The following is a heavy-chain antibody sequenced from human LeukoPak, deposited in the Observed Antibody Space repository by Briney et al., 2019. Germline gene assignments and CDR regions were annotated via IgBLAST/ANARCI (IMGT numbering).Heavy chain of an antibody. CDR1: GYSISSGYY. V-gene: IGHV4-38-2*02. D-gene: IGHD4-17*01. Sequence: SETLSLTCTVSGYSISSGYYWGWIRQPPGKGLEWIGSIYHSGSTYYNPSLKSRVTISVDTSKNQFSLKLSSVTAADTAVYYCASYGDHEYFQHWGQGTLVTVSS. CDR3: ASYGDHEYFQH. J-gene: IGHJ1*01. CDR2: IYHSGST.